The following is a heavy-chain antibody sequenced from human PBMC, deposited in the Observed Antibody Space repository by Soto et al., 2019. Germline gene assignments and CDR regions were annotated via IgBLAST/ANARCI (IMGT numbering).Heavy chain of an antibody. CDR1: GFTFSDYY. J-gene: IGHJ3*02. CDR3: ARYQDSSGPIEFDI. CDR2: ISSSGSTI. D-gene: IGHD6-19*01. V-gene: IGHV3-11*01. Sequence: GGSLRLSCAASGFTFSDYYMSWIRQAPGKGLEWVSYISSSGSTIYYADSVKGRFTISRDNAKNSLYLQMNSLRAEDTAVYYCARYQDSSGPIEFDIWGQGTMVTVSS.